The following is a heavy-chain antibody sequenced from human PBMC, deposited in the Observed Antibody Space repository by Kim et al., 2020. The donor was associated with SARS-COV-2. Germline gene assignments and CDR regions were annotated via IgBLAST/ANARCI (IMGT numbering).Heavy chain of an antibody. J-gene: IGHJ5*02. Sequence: SLKTRVTVSVDTSKSQFSLKLNSVTAADTAVYYCARSRSTSGHPNWFDPWGQGTVVTVSS. D-gene: IGHD6-19*01. V-gene: IGHV4-39*01. CDR3: ARSRSTSGHPNWFDP.